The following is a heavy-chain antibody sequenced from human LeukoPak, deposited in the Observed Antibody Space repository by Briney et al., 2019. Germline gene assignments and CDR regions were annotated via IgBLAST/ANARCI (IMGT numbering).Heavy chain of an antibody. Sequence: GASVKVSCKASGYTFTDYYLLWVRQAPGQGLEWMGWIKTNSGATDYAQNFEARVTMTRDTSSGTAYLDLSSLTSDDTAVYYCARGRRILGGPENAGDFFDYWGQGTLSSSPQ. CDR1: GYTFTDYY. D-gene: IGHD3-16*01. CDR3: ARGRRILGGPENAGDFFDY. CDR2: IKTNSGAT. V-gene: IGHV1-2*02. J-gene: IGHJ4*01.